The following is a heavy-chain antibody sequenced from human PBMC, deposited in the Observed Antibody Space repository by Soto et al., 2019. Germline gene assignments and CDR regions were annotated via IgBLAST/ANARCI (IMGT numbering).Heavy chain of an antibody. CDR2: INSDGSST. Sequence: GGSLRLSCAASGFTFSSYWMHWVRQAPGKGLVWVSRINSDGSSTSYADSVKGRFTISRDNAKNTLYLQMNSLRAEDTAVYYCARAWGGYSYGYDGDYRQNDYWGQGTLVTVSS. J-gene: IGHJ4*02. D-gene: IGHD5-18*01. CDR1: GFTFSSYW. V-gene: IGHV3-74*01. CDR3: ARAWGGYSYGYDGDYRQNDY.